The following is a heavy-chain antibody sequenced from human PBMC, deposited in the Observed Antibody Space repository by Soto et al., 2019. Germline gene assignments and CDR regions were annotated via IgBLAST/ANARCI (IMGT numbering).Heavy chain of an antibody. J-gene: IGHJ4*02. V-gene: IGHV1-18*03. D-gene: IGHD6-19*01. CDR1: GYTFLNYA. CDR2: ISPYSGNR. Sequence: ASVKVSCKASGYTFLNYAITWVRQAPGQGLEYMGWISPYSGNRNYAPKFQGRVTLTTDTATSTGYMELRSLSSDDMAVYYCARDITVSGEPDYWGQGTLVTVSS. CDR3: ARDITVSGEPDY.